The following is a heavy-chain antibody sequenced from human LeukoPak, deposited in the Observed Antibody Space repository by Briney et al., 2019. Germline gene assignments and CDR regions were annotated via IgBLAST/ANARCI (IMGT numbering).Heavy chain of an antibody. V-gene: IGHV3-23*01. J-gene: IGHJ4*02. D-gene: IGHD6-19*01. CDR2: ISGSGGST. CDR1: GFTFSSYA. Sequence: PGGSLRLSCAASGFTFSSYAMSWVRQAPGKGLEWVSAISGSGGSTYYADSVKGRFTISRDNSKNTLYLQMNSLRDEDTAVYYCAKAGSGYSSGRRYDYWGQGTLVTVSS. CDR3: AKAGSGYSSGRRYDY.